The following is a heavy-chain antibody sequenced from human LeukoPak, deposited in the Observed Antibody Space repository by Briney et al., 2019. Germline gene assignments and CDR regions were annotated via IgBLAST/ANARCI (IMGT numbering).Heavy chain of an antibody. J-gene: IGHJ4*02. D-gene: IGHD3-22*01. CDR2: INPNSGDT. CDR3: AREINSSAYY. Sequence: GASVKVSFKASRYTFTGSYIHWVRQAPGQGLEWMGRINPNSGDTNYAQKFQGRVTMSRDTSISTAYMELSRLRSDDTAVYYCAREINSSAYYWGQGTLVTVSS. V-gene: IGHV1-2*06. CDR1: RYTFTGSY.